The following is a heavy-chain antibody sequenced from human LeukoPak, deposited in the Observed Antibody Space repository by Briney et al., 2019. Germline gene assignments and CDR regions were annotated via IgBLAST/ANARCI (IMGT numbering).Heavy chain of an antibody. CDR3: ARSPYGSGTSHFDY. D-gene: IGHD3-10*01. V-gene: IGHV3-48*04. CDR1: GFSFTTYS. CDR2: IDSRASVI. Sequence: GGSLRLSCAASGFSFTTYSVNWVRQAPGKGLEGVSFIDSRASVIYYADSVKGRFTISRDNAKNSLYLQMDSLRAEDTAVYYCARSPYGSGTSHFDYWGQGTLVTVSS. J-gene: IGHJ4*02.